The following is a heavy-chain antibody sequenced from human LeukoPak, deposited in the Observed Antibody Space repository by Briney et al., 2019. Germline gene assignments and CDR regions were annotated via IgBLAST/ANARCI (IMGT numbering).Heavy chain of an antibody. J-gene: IGHJ4*02. CDR2: ISAYNGNT. Sequence: ASVKVPCKASGYTFTSYGISWVRQAPGQGLEWMGWISAYNGNTNYAQKLQGRVTMTTDTSTSTAYMELRSLRSDDTAVYYCARVPASGVVVPAAMRFAFDYWGQGTLVTVSS. V-gene: IGHV1-18*01. CDR1: GYTFTSYG. D-gene: IGHD2-2*01. CDR3: ARVPASGVVVPAAMRFAFDY.